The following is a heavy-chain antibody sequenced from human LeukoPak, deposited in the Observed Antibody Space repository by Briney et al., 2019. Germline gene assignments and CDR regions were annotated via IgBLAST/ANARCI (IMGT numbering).Heavy chain of an antibody. CDR3: ARDIFGYCSGGSCYAVDY. V-gene: IGHV1-18*01. Sequence: GASVKVSCKASGYSFTIYGISWVRQAPGQGLEWMGWISAYNGNTNYAQKLQGRVTMTTDTSTSTAYMELRSLRSDDTAVYYCARDIFGYCSGGSCYAVDYWGQGTLVTVSS. CDR1: GYSFTIYG. J-gene: IGHJ4*02. D-gene: IGHD2-15*01. CDR2: ISAYNGNT.